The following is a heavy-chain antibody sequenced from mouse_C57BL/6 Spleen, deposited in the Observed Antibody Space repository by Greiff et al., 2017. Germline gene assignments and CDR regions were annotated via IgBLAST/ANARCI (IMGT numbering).Heavy chain of an antibody. Sequence: VKLMESGAELVKPGASVKISCKASGYAFSSYWMNWVKQRPGKGLEWIGQIYPGDGDTNYNGKFKGKATLTADKSSSTAYMQLSSLTSEDSAVYFCARGYLYDYYAMDYWGQGTSVTVSS. J-gene: IGHJ4*01. CDR1: GYAFSSYW. CDR2: IYPGDGDT. D-gene: IGHD5-1*01. V-gene: IGHV1-80*01. CDR3: ARGYLYDYYAMDY.